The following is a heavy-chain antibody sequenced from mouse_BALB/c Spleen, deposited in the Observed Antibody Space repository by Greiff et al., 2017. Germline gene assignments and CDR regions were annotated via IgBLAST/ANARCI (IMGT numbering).Heavy chain of an antibody. CDR3: ARQGGGAMDY. Sequence: EVKLMESGGDLVKPGGSLKLSCAASGFTFSSYGMSWVRQTPDKRLEWVATISSGGSYTYYPDSVKGRFTISRDNAKNTLYLQMSSLKSEDTAMYYCARQGGGAMDYWGQGTSVTVSS. V-gene: IGHV5-6*01. CDR2: ISSGGSYT. CDR1: GFTFSSYG. J-gene: IGHJ4*01.